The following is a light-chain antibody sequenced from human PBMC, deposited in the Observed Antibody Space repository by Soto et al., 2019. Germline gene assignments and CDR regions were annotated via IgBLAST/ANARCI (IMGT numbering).Light chain of an antibody. CDR2: NVS. CDR1: SSDLGNYNS. V-gene: IGLV2-14*03. CDR3: SSYTITSTWV. J-gene: IGLJ3*02. Sequence: QSALTQPASVSGSPGQSITISCTGTSSDLGNYNSVSWYQHHPGKAPKLIIYNVSDRPSGVSNRFSGSKSGNTASLTISGLQAEYEADYYCSSYTITSTWVFGGGTKLTVL.